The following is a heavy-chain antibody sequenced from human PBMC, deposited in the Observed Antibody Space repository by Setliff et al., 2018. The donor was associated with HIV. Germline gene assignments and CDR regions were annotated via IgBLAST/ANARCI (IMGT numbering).Heavy chain of an antibody. J-gene: IGHJ6*02. CDR1: GGTLSSYG. Sequence: SVKVSCKASGGTLSSYGISWVRQAPGQGLEWMGAIIPMFGTGFYAQKFQGRVTITTDESRTTSYMELSSLRFEDTAVYFCARVAHSSSYHYYGMDVWGQGTTVTVSS. CDR2: IIPMFGTG. D-gene: IGHD6-19*01. V-gene: IGHV1-69*05. CDR3: ARVAHSSSYHYYGMDV.